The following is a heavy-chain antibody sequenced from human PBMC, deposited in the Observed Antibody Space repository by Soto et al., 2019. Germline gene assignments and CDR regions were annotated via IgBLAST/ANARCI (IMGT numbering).Heavy chain of an antibody. Sequence: ASVKVSCKASGYTFTSYDINWVRQATGQGLEWMGWMNPNSGNTGYAQKFQGRVTMTRNTSISTAYMELSSLRSEDTAVYYCARWSINYYDSSGYYPHTDYWGQGTLVTVS. CDR3: ARWSINYYDSSGYYPHTDY. D-gene: IGHD3-22*01. J-gene: IGHJ4*02. V-gene: IGHV1-8*01. CDR2: MNPNSGNT. CDR1: GYTFTSYD.